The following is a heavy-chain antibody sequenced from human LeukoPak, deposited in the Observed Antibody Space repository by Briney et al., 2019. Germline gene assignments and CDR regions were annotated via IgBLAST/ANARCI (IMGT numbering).Heavy chain of an antibody. CDR2: TYYSGST. CDR3: ASTALDYYFDY. Sequence: SETLSLTCTVSGGSISSSSYYWGWIRQPPGKGLEWIGYTYYSGSTNYNPSLKSRVTISVDTSKNQFSLKLSSVTAADTAVYYCASTALDYYFDYWGQGTLVTVSS. D-gene: IGHD3/OR15-3a*01. J-gene: IGHJ4*02. V-gene: IGHV4-61*05. CDR1: GGSISSSSYY.